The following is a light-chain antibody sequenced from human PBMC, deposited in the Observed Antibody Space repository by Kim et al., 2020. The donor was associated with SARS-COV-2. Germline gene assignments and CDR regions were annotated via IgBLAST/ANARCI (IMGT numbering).Light chain of an antibody. CDR1: RSNIGAGYD. CDR2: GNS. Sequence: QRVTMTCTGSRSNIGAGYDVHWYQQLPGTAPNLLIYGNSNRPSGVPDRFSGSKSGTSASLAITGLQAEDEADYYCQSYDSSLSGWVFGGGTQLTVL. V-gene: IGLV1-40*01. J-gene: IGLJ3*02. CDR3: QSYDSSLSGWV.